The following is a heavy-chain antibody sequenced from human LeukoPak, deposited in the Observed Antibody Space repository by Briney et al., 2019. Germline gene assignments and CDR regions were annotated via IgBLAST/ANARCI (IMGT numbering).Heavy chain of an antibody. Sequence: GGSLRLSCAASGFTFSSYAMSWVRQAPGKGLGWVSAISSNGGSTYYANSVKGRFTISRDNSKNTLYFQMGSLRAEDMAVYYCARDRIAVAGAHVGPFGYWGQGTLVTVSS. J-gene: IGHJ4*02. CDR2: ISSNGGST. D-gene: IGHD6-19*01. CDR1: GFTFSSYA. V-gene: IGHV3-64*01. CDR3: ARDRIAVAGAHVGPFGY.